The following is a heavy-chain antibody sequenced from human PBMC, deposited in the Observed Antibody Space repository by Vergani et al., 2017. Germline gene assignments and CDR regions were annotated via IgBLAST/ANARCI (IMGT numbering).Heavy chain of an antibody. CDR1: GYTFTANL. J-gene: IGHJ4*02. D-gene: IGHD6-13*01. CDR2: INPNSGGT. V-gene: IGHV1-2*02. CDR3: ARVGSVGSWEI. Sequence: QVHLVKSGAGVKKPGASVKVSCKPSGYTFTANLMHWVRQAPGQGLEWMGWINPNSGGTNFAQKFQGRVTMTRDTSISTAYMELSRLRSDDTAVYYCARVGSVGSWEIWGQGTLVTVSS.